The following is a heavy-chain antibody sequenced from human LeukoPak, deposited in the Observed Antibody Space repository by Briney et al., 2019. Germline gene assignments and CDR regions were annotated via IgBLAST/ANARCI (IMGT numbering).Heavy chain of an antibody. J-gene: IGHJ5*02. CDR2: IEKNGSGK. CDR1: GFIFSDSW. D-gene: IGHD2-15*01. CDR3: TTDRWYSADH. Sequence: GGSLRLSCTVSGFIFSDSWMAWIRQAPGKGLEWVAIIEKNGSGKNYVDSVKGRFIISRDNARNSLFLQMDSLKVEDTAIYYCTTDRWYSADHWGQGTLVTVSS. V-gene: IGHV3-7*03.